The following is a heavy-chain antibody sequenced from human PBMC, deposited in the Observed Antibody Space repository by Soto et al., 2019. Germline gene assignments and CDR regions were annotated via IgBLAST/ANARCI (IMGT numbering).Heavy chain of an antibody. D-gene: IGHD1-26*01. J-gene: IGHJ6*02. CDR1: GFTFSSYP. CDR3: AKVITTDISYWYGMDV. V-gene: IGHV3-23*01. CDR2: ISGSGTS. Sequence: LRLSCAASGFTFSSYPMVWVRQAPGKGLESISSISGSGTSYYADSVRGRFTISRDNSENTLYLQMNSLRAEDTAVYYCAKVITTDISYWYGMDVWGQGTTVTVSS.